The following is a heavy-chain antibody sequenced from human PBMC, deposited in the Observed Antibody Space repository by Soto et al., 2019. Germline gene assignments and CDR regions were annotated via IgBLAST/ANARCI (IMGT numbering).Heavy chain of an antibody. CDR1: GGSFSGYY. D-gene: IGHD3-22*01. Sequence: SETLSLTCAVYGGSFSGYYWSWIRQPPGKGLEWIGEINHSGSTNYNPSLKSRVTISVDTSKNQFSLKLSSVTAADTAVYYCARGPHADYYDSSGYYSYWGQGTLVTVSS. V-gene: IGHV4-34*01. CDR3: ARGPHADYYDSSGYYSY. CDR2: INHSGST. J-gene: IGHJ4*02.